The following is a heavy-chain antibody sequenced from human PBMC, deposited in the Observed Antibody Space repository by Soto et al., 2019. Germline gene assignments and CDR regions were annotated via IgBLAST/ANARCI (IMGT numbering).Heavy chain of an antibody. J-gene: IGHJ6*02. CDR3: ARSYPITGTTDYYYGMDV. V-gene: IGHV4-34*01. CDR1: GVSFSGYY. Sequence: SDTLSLTCAVYGVSFSGYYWSWIRHPPGKGLEWIGEINHSGSTNYNPSLKSRVTISVDTSKNQFSLKLSSVTAADTAVYYCARSYPITGTTDYYYGMDVWGQGTTVTVSS. D-gene: IGHD1-7*01. CDR2: INHSGST.